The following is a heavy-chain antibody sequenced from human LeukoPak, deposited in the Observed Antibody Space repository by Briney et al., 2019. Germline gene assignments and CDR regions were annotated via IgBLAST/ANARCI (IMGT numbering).Heavy chain of an antibody. J-gene: IGHJ4*02. D-gene: IGHD3-10*01. CDR2: LSGSGTAT. CDR1: GITFRRHA. V-gene: IGHV3-23*01. CDR3: AKSAYAYGLSRIDH. Sequence: GGSLTLSCAASGITFRRHAMRWARQARGEGLEWVSSLSGSGTATYYADSVKGRFTISRDNSKNTLYLQMNSLRAEDTAVYYCAKSAYAYGLSRIDHWGRGTLVTVSS.